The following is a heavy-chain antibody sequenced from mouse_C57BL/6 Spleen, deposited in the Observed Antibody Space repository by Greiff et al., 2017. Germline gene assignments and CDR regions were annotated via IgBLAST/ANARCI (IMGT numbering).Heavy chain of an antibody. J-gene: IGHJ1*03. CDR1: GYTFTDYN. CDR2: INPNNGGT. V-gene: IGHV1-22*01. CDR3: SRSGFFRGWYFDV. D-gene: IGHD3-2*02. Sequence: VQLQESGPELVKPGASVKMSCKASGYTFTDYNMHWVKQSHGKSLEWIGYINPNNGGTSYNQKFKGKATLTVNKSSSTAYMELRSLTSEDSAVYYCSRSGFFRGWYFDVWGKGTTVTVSS.